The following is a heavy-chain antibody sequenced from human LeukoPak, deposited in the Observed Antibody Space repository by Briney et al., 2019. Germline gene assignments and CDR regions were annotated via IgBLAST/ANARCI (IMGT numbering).Heavy chain of an antibody. Sequence: PGGSLRLSCAASGFTFSSYAMSWVRQAPGKGLEYVSAVSSSASSTYYADSVKGRFTISRDNSKNTLYLQMGSLRAEDTAVYYCARDSGNALYYFDYWGQGTLVTVSS. D-gene: IGHD2-8*01. CDR3: ARDSGNALYYFDY. J-gene: IGHJ4*02. CDR2: VSSSASST. CDR1: GFTFSSYA. V-gene: IGHV3-64*02.